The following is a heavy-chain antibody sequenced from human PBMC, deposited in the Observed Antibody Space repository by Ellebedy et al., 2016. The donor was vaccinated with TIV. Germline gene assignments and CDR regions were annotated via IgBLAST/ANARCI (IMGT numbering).Heavy chain of an antibody. CDR3: ATDGSYGDYLSPTHAFVI. CDR1: KFSVTNNY. V-gene: IGHV3-7*01. Sequence: GESLKISCAASKFSVTNNYMSWVRQAPGKGLEWVANVNQDGSQKYYVDSVKGRFTISRGNAKNSLYLQMNSLRVEDTAVYYCATDGSYGDYLSPTHAFVIWGQGTMVTVSS. CDR2: VNQDGSQK. D-gene: IGHD4-17*01. J-gene: IGHJ3*02.